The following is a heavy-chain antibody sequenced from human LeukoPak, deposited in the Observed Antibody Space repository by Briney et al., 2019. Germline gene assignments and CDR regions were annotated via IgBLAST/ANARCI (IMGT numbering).Heavy chain of an antibody. CDR2: ISAYNGNT. V-gene: IGHV1-18*01. Sequence: GASVKVSCKASGYTFTSYGISWVRQAPRQGLEWMGWISAYNGNTNYAQKLQGRVTMTTDTSTSTAYMELRSLRSDDTAVYYCARAGYCSGGSCYTHYYYMDVWGKGTTVTVSS. J-gene: IGHJ6*03. D-gene: IGHD2-15*01. CDR1: GYTFTSYG. CDR3: ARAGYCSGGSCYTHYYYMDV.